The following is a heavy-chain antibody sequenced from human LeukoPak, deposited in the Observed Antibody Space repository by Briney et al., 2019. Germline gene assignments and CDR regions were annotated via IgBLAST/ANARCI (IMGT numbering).Heavy chain of an antibody. Sequence: SETLSLTCAVYGGSFSGYYWSWIRQPPGKGLEWIGSIYYSGSTYYNPSLKSRVTISVDTSKNQFSLKLSSVTAADTAVYYCARGYDFWSGYYLPYYYYYYMDVWGKGTTVTVSS. CDR2: IYYSGST. J-gene: IGHJ6*03. CDR1: GGSFSGYY. V-gene: IGHV4-34*01. CDR3: ARGYDFWSGYYLPYYYYYYMDV. D-gene: IGHD3-3*01.